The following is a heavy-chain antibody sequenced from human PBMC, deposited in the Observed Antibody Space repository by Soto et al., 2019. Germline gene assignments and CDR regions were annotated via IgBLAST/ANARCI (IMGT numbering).Heavy chain of an antibody. CDR3: ARGRWELPKYYLDY. Sequence: QVQLVQSGAEVKMPGASVKVSCETSGYTFTSYGITWLRQAPGQGLEWMGWISVYTGKTNYAQKLQGRVTLTTDTSSNTAYMELSSLGSDDTAFYYCARGRWELPKYYLDYWGQGTLVTVSS. D-gene: IGHD1-26*01. V-gene: IGHV1-18*01. J-gene: IGHJ4*02. CDR2: ISVYTGKT. CDR1: GYTFTSYG.